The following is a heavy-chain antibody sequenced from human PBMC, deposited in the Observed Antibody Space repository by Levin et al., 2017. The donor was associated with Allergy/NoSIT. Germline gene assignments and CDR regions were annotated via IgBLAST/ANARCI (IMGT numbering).Heavy chain of an antibody. CDR3: AREGALTTVEVGQFDY. CDR1: GFTFSDYY. CDR2: ISSGGSTI. V-gene: IGHV3-11*01. Sequence: GGSLRLSCAASGFTFSDYYMSWIRQAPGKGLEWVSYISSGGSTIYYADSVKGRFTISRDNAKNSLYLQMNSLRAEDTAVYYCAREGALTTVEVGQFDYWGQGTLVTVSS. D-gene: IGHD4-23*01. J-gene: IGHJ4*02.